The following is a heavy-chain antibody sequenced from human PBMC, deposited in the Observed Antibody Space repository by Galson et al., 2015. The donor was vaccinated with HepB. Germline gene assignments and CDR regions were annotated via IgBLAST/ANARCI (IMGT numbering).Heavy chain of an antibody. CDR2: ISYDGSNK. CDR1: GFTFSSYA. CDR3: ARVPSGYRYWYFDL. D-gene: IGHD3-22*01. Sequence: SLRLSCAASGFTFSSYAMHWVRQAPGKGLEWVAVISYDGSNKYYADSVKGRFTISRDNSKNTLYLQMNSLRAEDTAVYYCARVPSGYRYWYFDLWGRGTLVTVSS. V-gene: IGHV3-30-3*01. J-gene: IGHJ2*01.